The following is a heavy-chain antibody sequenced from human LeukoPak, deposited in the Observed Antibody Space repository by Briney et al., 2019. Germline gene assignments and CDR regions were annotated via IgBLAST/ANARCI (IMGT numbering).Heavy chain of an antibody. D-gene: IGHD3-9*01. CDR1: GGSFSGYY. CDR2: IYYSGST. Sequence: SETLSLTCAVYGGSFSGYYWSWIRQPPGKGLEWIGYIYYSGSTYYNPSLKSRVTISVDTSKNQFSLKLSSVTAADTAVYYCAREQGRDYDILTGPRWGQGTLVTVSS. J-gene: IGHJ4*02. V-gene: IGHV4-30-4*01. CDR3: AREQGRDYDILTGPR.